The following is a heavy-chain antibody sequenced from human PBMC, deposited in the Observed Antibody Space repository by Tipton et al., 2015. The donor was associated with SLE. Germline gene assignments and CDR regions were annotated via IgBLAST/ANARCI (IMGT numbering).Heavy chain of an antibody. J-gene: IGHJ5*02. V-gene: IGHV4-39*01. CDR1: GGSISSSSYY. D-gene: IGHD3-3*01. Sequence: TLSLICTVSGGSISSSSYYWGWIRQPPGKGLEWIGSIYYSGSTYYNPSLKSRVTISVDTSKNQFSLKLSSVTAADTAVYYCARLRAGYDFWSGYYGSWFDPWGQGTLVTVSS. CDR2: IYYSGST. CDR3: ARLRAGYDFWSGYYGSWFDP.